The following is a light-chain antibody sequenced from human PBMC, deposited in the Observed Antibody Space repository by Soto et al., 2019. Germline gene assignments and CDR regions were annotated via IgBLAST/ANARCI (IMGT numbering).Light chain of an antibody. CDR2: DAT. V-gene: IGKV1-13*02. J-gene: IGKJ5*01. CDR3: QQLNSYPFT. Sequence: AIHLTQSPSSLSSSVGDRHIITCRASQGICSALAWYQHKPGRPPRVLIYDATSLQSGVPARFSGSESGTECTPTISSLQPEDSATYYCQQLNSYPFTFGQGTRLEIK. CDR1: QGICSA.